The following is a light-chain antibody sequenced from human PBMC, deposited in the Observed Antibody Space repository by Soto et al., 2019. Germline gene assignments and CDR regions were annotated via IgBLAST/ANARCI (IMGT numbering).Light chain of an antibody. Sequence: EIVMTQSPDTLSVSPGERATLSCRASQSVSSNLAWYQQKPGQAPRLLIYGASTRATGIPARFSGSGSGTEFTLTISSLQSEDFAVYYCQQSYSTPVFGPGTKVDIK. CDR3: QQSYSTPV. CDR2: GAS. J-gene: IGKJ3*01. V-gene: IGKV3-15*01. CDR1: QSVSSN.